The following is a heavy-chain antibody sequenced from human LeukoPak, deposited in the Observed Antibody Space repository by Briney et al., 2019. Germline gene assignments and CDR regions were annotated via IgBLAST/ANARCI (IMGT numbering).Heavy chain of an antibody. V-gene: IGHV3-7*01. D-gene: IGHD3-16*02. Sequence: PGGSLRLSWAASGFTFSSYWMSWVRQAPGKGLEWVANIKQDGSEKYYVDSVKARFTISRDNAKNSLYLQMNSLRAEDTAVYYCARDGLYYDYVWGSYRQGYYFDYWGQGTLVTVSS. CDR1: GFTFSSYW. CDR2: IKQDGSEK. CDR3: ARDGLYYDYVWGSYRQGYYFDY. J-gene: IGHJ4*02.